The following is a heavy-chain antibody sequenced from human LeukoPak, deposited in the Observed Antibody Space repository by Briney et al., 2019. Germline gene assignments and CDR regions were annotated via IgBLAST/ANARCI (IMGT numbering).Heavy chain of an antibody. V-gene: IGHV4-39*01. CDR2: IYYSGST. J-gene: IGHJ4*02. CDR3: ARQEGISGWAFDY. D-gene: IGHD6-19*01. Sequence: WVRQPPGKGLEGIGSIYYSGSTYYNPSLKSRVTISVDTSKNQFSLKLSSVTAADTAVYYCARQEGISGWAFDYWGQGTLVTVSS.